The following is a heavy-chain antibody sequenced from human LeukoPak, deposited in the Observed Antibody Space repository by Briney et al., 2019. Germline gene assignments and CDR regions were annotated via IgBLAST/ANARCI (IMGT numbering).Heavy chain of an antibody. D-gene: IGHD5-18*01. Sequence: GGSLRLSCAASGFTFDDYTMHWVRQAPGKGLEWVSLISWDGGSTYYADSVKGRFTISRDNSKNSLYLQMNSLRTEDTALYYCAKDSLAHRYSYGLGGSWFDPWGQGTLVTVSS. J-gene: IGHJ5*02. V-gene: IGHV3-43*01. CDR2: ISWDGGST. CDR3: AKDSLAHRYSYGLGGSWFDP. CDR1: GFTFDDYT.